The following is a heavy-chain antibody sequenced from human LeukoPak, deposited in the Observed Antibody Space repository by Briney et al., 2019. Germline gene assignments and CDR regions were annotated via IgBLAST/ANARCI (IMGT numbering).Heavy chain of an antibody. Sequence: SVKVSCKASGGTFSSYAISWVRQAPGLGLGWMGGIIPIFGSANYAQKFQGRVTITADESTSTAYMELSRLRSEDTAVYYCATDHGDYGDYLNYWGQGTLVTVSS. CDR3: ATDHGDYGDYLNY. CDR2: IIPIFGSA. CDR1: GGTFSSYA. J-gene: IGHJ4*02. D-gene: IGHD4-17*01. V-gene: IGHV1-69*13.